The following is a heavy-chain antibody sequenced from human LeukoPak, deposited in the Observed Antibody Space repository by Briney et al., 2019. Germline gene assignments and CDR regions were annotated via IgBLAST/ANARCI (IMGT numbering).Heavy chain of an antibody. D-gene: IGHD5-12*01. CDR2: ISYDGSNK. V-gene: IGHV3-30*01. CDR3: AGGGFFDY. CDR1: GFTFSSYA. Sequence: GGSLRLSCAASGFTFSSYAMHWGRQAPGKGVEWVAVISYDGSNKYYADSVKGRFTISRDNSKNTLYLQMNSLRAEDTAVYYCAGGGFFDYWGQGTLVTVSS. J-gene: IGHJ4*02.